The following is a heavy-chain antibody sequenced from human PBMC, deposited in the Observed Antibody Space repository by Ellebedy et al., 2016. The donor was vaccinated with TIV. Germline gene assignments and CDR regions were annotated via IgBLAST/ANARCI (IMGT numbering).Heavy chain of an antibody. V-gene: IGHV6-1*01. Sequence: SETLSLTCVISGDSVSTDIGWNWIRQSPSRGLEWLGRTYYRSKWNNDYALSVKSRITFNSDTSKNQFSLHLNSVTPEDTAVFYCARGWFGSGMGVWGQGTAVTVSS. CDR2: TYYRSKWNN. CDR3: ARGWFGSGMGV. D-gene: IGHD3-10*01. CDR1: GDSVSTDIG. J-gene: IGHJ6*02.